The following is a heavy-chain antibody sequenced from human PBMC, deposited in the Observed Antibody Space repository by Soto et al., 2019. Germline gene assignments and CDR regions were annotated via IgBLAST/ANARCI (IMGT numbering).Heavy chain of an antibody. V-gene: IGHV3-53*01. D-gene: IGHD2-2*01. Sequence: GGSLRLSCAASGFTVSSNYMSWVRQAPGKGLEWVSVIYSGGSTYYADSVKGRFTISRDNSKNTLYLQMNSLRAEDTAVYYCARDSTIVVVPAAKNYYYYMDVWGKGTTVTVSS. CDR1: GFTVSSNY. J-gene: IGHJ6*03. CDR3: ARDSTIVVVPAAKNYYYYMDV. CDR2: IYSGGST.